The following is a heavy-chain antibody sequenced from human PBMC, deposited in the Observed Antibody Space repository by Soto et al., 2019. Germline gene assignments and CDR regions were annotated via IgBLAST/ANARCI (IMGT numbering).Heavy chain of an antibody. D-gene: IGHD4-17*01. CDR1: GYTFTSYA. J-gene: IGHJ6*03. V-gene: IGHV1-3*01. CDR2: INAGNGNT. CDR3: AINSLYGDYFRNAVAFMGV. Sequence: ASVKVSCKASGYTFTSYAMHWVLQAPGQRLEWMGWINAGNGNTKYSQKFQGRVTITRDTSASTAYMELSGLRSEDTAVYYCAINSLYGDYFRNAVAFMGVWGKGTTVTVSS.